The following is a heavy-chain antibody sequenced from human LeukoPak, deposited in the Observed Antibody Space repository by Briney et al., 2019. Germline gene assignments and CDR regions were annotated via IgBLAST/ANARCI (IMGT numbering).Heavy chain of an antibody. CDR3: ARDNGELSYFDY. CDR2: INHSGST. Sequence: SETLSLTCGVSGGSFSNYYWSWIRQTPEKGLEWIGDINHSGSTNYNPSLKSRVTISVDTSKNQFSLKLSSVTAADTAVYYCARDNGELSYFDYWGQGTLVTVSS. CDR1: GGSFSNYY. D-gene: IGHD3-10*01. J-gene: IGHJ4*02. V-gene: IGHV4-34*01.